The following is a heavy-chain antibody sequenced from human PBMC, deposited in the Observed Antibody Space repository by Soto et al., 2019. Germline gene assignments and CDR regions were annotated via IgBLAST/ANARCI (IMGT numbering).Heavy chain of an antibody. CDR1: GFPFSTYA. J-gene: IGHJ4*02. V-gene: IGHV3-48*02. CDR2: INSDSTTT. Sequence: DVHLVESGGSLVQPGGSLRLSCAVSGFPFSTYAMHWVRQAPGKGLEWISYINSDSTTTFHADSVKGRFTVSRDNAKNSLYLQMSSLRHEDTAVYYCARDLSHWGQGTLVTVSS. CDR3: ARDLSH.